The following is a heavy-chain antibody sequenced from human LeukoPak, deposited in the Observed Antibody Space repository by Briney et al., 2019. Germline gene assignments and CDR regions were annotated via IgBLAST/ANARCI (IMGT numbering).Heavy chain of an antibody. CDR1: GFTFSSYG. V-gene: IGHV3-30*18. Sequence: GRSLRLSCAASGFTFSSYGMHWVRQAPGKGLEWVAVISYDGSNKYYADSVKGRFTISRDNSKNTLYLQMNSLRAEDTAVYYCAKVRGRAEWLLSEYYFDYWGQGTLVTVSS. CDR2: ISYDGSNK. CDR3: AKVRGRAEWLLSEYYFDY. J-gene: IGHJ4*02. D-gene: IGHD3-3*01.